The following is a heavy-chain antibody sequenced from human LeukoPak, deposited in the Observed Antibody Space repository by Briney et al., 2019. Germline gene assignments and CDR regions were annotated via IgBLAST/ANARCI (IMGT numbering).Heavy chain of an antibody. Sequence: SETLCLTCTVSGGSISSYYWSWIPHPPGEGLGWIGYIYYSGSTNYNPSLKSRVTISVDTSKNQFSLKLSSVTAADTAVYYCARELGYSSPFDPWGQGTLVTVSS. CDR1: GGSISSYY. J-gene: IGHJ5*02. CDR2: IYYSGST. V-gene: IGHV4-59*12. CDR3: ARELGYSSPFDP. D-gene: IGHD6-13*01.